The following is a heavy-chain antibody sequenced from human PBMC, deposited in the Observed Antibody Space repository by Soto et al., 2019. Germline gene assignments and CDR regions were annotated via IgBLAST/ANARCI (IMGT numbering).Heavy chain of an antibody. V-gene: IGHV1-69*12. Sequence: QVQLVQSGAEVKKPGASLKVSCKASGVTFSSYAISWVRQAPGQGLVWMGGIIPIFGKAKYAQTLKGRVTITGDEYASTGYMELSSLRSEDTAVYYCARESRYCSGGSCYFLPGIDYWGQGTLVTVSS. D-gene: IGHD2-15*01. CDR3: ARESRYCSGGSCYFLPGIDY. CDR1: GVTFSSYA. J-gene: IGHJ4*02. CDR2: IIPIFGKA.